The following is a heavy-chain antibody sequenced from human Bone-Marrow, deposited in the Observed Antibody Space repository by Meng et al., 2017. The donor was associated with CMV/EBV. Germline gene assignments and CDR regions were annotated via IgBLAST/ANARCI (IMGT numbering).Heavy chain of an antibody. D-gene: IGHD1-26*01. CDR1: GYTFTGYY. CDR3: ARGHFVMRRMWELRDWFDP. CDR2: INPNSGGT. Sequence: ASVKVSCKASGYTFTGYYMHWVRQAPGQGLEWMGWINPNSGGTNYAQKFQGRVTMTRDTSTSTVYMELSSLRSEDTAVYYCARGHFVMRRMWELRDWFDPWGQGTLVTVSS. V-gene: IGHV1-2*02. J-gene: IGHJ5*02.